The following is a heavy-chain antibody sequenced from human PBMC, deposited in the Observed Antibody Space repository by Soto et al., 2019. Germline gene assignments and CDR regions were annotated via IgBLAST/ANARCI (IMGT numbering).Heavy chain of an antibody. CDR2: INAGNGNT. CDR3: ARSSPFSKWDLKSRAFDI. J-gene: IGHJ3*02. Sequence: QVQLVQSGAEVKKPGASVKVSCKASGYTFTSYAMHWVRQAPGQRLEWMGWINAGNGNTKYSQKFQGRVTITRDTSASTAYMELSSLRSEDTAVYYCARSSPFSKWDLKSRAFDIWGQGTMVTVSS. D-gene: IGHD1-26*01. V-gene: IGHV1-3*01. CDR1: GYTFTSYA.